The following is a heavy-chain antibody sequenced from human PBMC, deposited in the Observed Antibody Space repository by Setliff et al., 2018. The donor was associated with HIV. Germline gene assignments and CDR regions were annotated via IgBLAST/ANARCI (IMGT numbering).Heavy chain of an antibody. CDR3: ARLDRYCTNGVCFIAFDI. D-gene: IGHD2-8*01. CDR1: GFTLSTYG. J-gene: IGHJ3*02. CDR2: VHYNGNDK. V-gene: IGHV3-30*02. Sequence: GGSLRLSCATSGFTLSTYGMHWVRQAPGKGLEWVARVHYNGNDKFYVDSVKGRFTISRDNSENTLYLQMNSLRAEDTAVYYCARLDRYCTNGVCFIAFDIWGQGTVVTVSS.